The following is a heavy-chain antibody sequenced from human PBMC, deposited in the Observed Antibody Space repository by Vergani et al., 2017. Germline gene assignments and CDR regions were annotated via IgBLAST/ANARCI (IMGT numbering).Heavy chain of an antibody. V-gene: IGHV3-33*01. D-gene: IGHD2-21*01. J-gene: IGHJ6*03. CDR2: IYYDGSKK. CDR3: VREGSYCGSTTCRNPSYVYYYHMDV. Sequence: QVQLVESGGGVVQPGRSLRLSCTSSGFTFSTYAMHWVRQAPGKGLEWVAIIYYDGSKKYYADSVKGRFTISRDNSRNTLDLLMSSLRAVDTAIYYCVREGSYCGSTTCRNPSYVYYYHMDVWGEGTPVTVSS. CDR1: GFTFSTYA.